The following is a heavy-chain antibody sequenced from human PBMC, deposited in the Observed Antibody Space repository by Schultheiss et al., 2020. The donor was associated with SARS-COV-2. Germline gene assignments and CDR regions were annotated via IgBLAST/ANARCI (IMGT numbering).Heavy chain of an antibody. D-gene: IGHD4-11*01. CDR1: GGSISSYY. V-gene: IGHV4-59*01. J-gene: IGHJ6*02. CDR3: AIEIMAPRGLQYGMDV. Sequence: SETLSLTCTVSGGSISSYYWSWIRQPPGKGLEWIGYIYYSGSTNYNPSLKSRVTISVDTSKNQFSLKLSSVTAADTAVYYCAIEIMAPRGLQYGMDVWGQGTTVTVSS. CDR2: IYYSGST.